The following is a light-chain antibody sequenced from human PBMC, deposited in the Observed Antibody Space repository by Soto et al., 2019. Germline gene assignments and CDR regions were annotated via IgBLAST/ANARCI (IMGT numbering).Light chain of an antibody. V-gene: IGKV1-13*02. CDR2: DAS. J-gene: IGKJ5*01. CDR3: QQFNSYPSFT. CDR1: QGISSA. Sequence: AIQLTQSPSSLSASVGDRVTITCRASQGISSALAWYQQKPGKAPKLLIYDASSLESGVPSRFSGSGSGTDVTLTISSVQPEDFATYYCQQFNSYPSFTFGQRTRLEIK.